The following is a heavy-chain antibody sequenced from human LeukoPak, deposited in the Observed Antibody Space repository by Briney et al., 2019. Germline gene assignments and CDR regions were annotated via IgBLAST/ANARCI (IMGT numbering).Heavy chain of an antibody. Sequence: GGSLRLSCAASGFTFTNYAMHWVRQAPGKGLEWVAVMSYDGTNKYYADSVKGRFTISRDNSKNTLYLQMGSLRAEDTAVYKCARDRGSGSAVDYYYYGMDVWGQGTTVTVSS. CDR1: GFTFTNYA. V-gene: IGHV3-30-3*01. D-gene: IGHD1-26*01. CDR3: ARDRGSGSAVDYYYYGMDV. J-gene: IGHJ6*02. CDR2: MSYDGTNK.